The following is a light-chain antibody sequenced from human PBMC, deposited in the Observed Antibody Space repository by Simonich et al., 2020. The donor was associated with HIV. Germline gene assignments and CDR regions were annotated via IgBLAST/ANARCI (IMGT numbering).Light chain of an antibody. CDR1: QSVSSY. V-gene: IGKV3-11*01. Sequence: EIVLTQSPGTLSLSPGERATLSCRASQSVSSYLAWYQQKPGQAPRLLIFDASHRATGIPARFSGSGSGTDFTLTISSLEPEDCAVYYCQQRSNWPGTFGQGTRLEIK. CDR3: QQRSNWPGT. J-gene: IGKJ5*01. CDR2: DAS.